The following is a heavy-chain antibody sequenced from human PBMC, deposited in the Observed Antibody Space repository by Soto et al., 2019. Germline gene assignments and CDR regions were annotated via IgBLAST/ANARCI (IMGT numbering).Heavy chain of an antibody. D-gene: IGHD3-22*01. CDR1: GGAFSSYA. V-gene: IGHV1-69*13. Sequence: SVKVSCKASGGAFSSYAISWVRQAPGQGLEWMGGIIPIFGTANYAQKFQGRVTITADESTSTAYMELSSLRSEDTAVYYCARDSGDYYDSSAPSKAFDIWGQGTMVTVSS. J-gene: IGHJ3*02. CDR2: IIPIFGTA. CDR3: ARDSGDYYDSSAPSKAFDI.